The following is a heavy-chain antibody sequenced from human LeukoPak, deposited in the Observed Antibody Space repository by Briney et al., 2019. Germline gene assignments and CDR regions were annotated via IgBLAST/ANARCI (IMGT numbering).Heavy chain of an antibody. CDR1: GFTFSSYS. J-gene: IGHJ4*02. Sequence: KPGGSLRLSCAASGFTFSSYSMNWVRQAPGKGLEWVSSISSSSSYIYYADSVKGRFTISRDNAKNSLYLQMNSLRAEDTAVYYCARGGKYCSSTSCPFDHWGQGTLVTVSS. D-gene: IGHD2-2*01. V-gene: IGHV3-21*01. CDR2: ISSSSSYI. CDR3: ARGGKYCSSTSCPFDH.